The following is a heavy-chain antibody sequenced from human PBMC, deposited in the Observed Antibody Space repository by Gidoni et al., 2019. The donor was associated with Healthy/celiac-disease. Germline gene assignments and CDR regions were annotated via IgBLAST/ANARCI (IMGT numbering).Heavy chain of an antibody. D-gene: IGHD2-15*01. CDR3: ARGRGGYCSGGSCYSSYYYGMDV. V-gene: IGHV1-8*01. J-gene: IGHJ6*02. CDR1: GYTFTSYD. CDR2: MNPNSGNT. Sequence: HVQLVQSGAEVKKPGASVTVSSQASGYTFTSYDINWVRQATEQGLEWMGWMNPNSGNTGYAQKFQGRVTMTRNTSISTAYMELSSLRSEDTAVYYCARGRGGYCSGGSCYSSYYYGMDVWGQGTTVTVSS.